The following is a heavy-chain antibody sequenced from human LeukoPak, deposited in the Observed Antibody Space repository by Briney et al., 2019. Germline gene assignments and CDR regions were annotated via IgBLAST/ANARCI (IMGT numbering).Heavy chain of an antibody. CDR2: IYPGDSDT. V-gene: IGHV5-51*01. J-gene: IGHJ3*02. Sequence: GESLKISCQGSGYSFINYWIGWVRQMPGKGLEWMGIIYPGDSDTRYSPSFQGQVTISADKSISTAYLQWSSLKASDTAMYYCARQRRNGGIAASNDAFDIWGQGTMVTVSS. D-gene: IGHD6-13*01. CDR1: GYSFINYW. CDR3: ARQRRNGGIAASNDAFDI.